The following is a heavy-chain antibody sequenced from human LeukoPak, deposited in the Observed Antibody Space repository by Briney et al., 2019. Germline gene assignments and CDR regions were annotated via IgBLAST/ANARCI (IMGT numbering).Heavy chain of an antibody. CDR1: GGSFSGYY. J-gene: IGHJ6*02. CDR2: INHSGST. CDR3: ARIRRRFLEWLTAHYGMDV. D-gene: IGHD3-3*01. Sequence: SETLSLTSAVYGGSFSGYYWSWIRQPPGKGLEWIGEINHSGSTNYNPSLKSRVTVSVDTSKNQFSLKLSSVTAADTAVYYCARIRRRFLEWLTAHYGMDVWGQGTTVTVSS. V-gene: IGHV4-34*01.